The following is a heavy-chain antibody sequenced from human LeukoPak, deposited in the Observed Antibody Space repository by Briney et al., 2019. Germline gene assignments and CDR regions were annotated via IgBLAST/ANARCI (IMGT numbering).Heavy chain of an antibody. V-gene: IGHV4-59*12. CDR2: IYYSGST. Sequence: SETLSLTCTVSGGSISSYYWSWIRQPPGKGLEWIGYIYYSGSTNYNPSLKSRVTISVDTSKNQFSLQLNSVTPEDTAVYYCARVRYYDSSGPDAFDIWGQGTMVTVSS. CDR1: GGSISSYY. CDR3: ARVRYYDSSGPDAFDI. D-gene: IGHD3-22*01. J-gene: IGHJ3*02.